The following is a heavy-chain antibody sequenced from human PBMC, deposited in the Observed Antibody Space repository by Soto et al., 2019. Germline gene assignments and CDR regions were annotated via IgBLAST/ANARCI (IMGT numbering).Heavy chain of an antibody. D-gene: IGHD2-15*01. CDR2: IMPIFRAP. V-gene: IGHV1-69*12. CDR1: GGAFSDYA. CDR3: ASWLNGPDIGNYYSGMDV. J-gene: IGHJ6*02. Sequence: QVQLVQSGAEVKKPGSSVKVSCKASGGAFSDYAFSWVRQAPGQGLEWLGGIMPIFRAPDYAQKFQGRVTITADEFTRTAYMEMNSLRSEDTAVYYCASWLNGPDIGNYYSGMDVWGQGTTVTVS.